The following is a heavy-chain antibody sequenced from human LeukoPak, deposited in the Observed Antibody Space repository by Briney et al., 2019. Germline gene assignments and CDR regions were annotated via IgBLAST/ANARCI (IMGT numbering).Heavy chain of an antibody. CDR3: ARVRHCSGGSCWGNYYYGMDV. Sequence: GASVKVSCKASGYTFTGYYMHWVRQAPGQGLEWMGWINPNSGGTNYAQKFQGRVTMTRDTSISTAYMELSRLRSDDTAVYYCARVRHCSGGSCWGNYYYGMDVWGQGTTVTVSS. CDR2: INPNSGGT. V-gene: IGHV1-2*02. J-gene: IGHJ6*02. D-gene: IGHD2-15*01. CDR1: GYTFTGYY.